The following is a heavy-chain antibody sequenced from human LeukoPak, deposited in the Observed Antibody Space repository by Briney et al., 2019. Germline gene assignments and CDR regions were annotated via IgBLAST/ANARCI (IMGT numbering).Heavy chain of an antibody. Sequence: SETLSLTRTVSGGSISSYYWSWIRQPPGKGLEWIGYIYYSGSTNYNPSLKSRVTISVDTSKNQFSLKLSSVTAADTAVYYCARDEDYYYDSSGYYYGGYFDLWGRGTLVTVSS. CDR2: IYYSGST. V-gene: IGHV4-59*01. CDR3: ARDEDYYYDSSGYYYGGYFDL. D-gene: IGHD3-22*01. J-gene: IGHJ2*01. CDR1: GGSISSYY.